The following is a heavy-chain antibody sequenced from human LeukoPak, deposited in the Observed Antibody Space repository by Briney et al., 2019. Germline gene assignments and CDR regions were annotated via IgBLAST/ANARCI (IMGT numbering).Heavy chain of an antibody. CDR2: IIPIFGIA. J-gene: IGHJ6*02. V-gene: IGHV1-69*04. CDR3: ASGCSSTSCYHYYYYGMDV. CDR1: GGTFSSYA. Sequence: SVKVSYKASGGTFSSYAISWVRQAPGQGLEWMGRIIPIFGIANYAQKFQGRVTITADKSTSTAYMELSSLRSEDTAVYYCASGCSSTSCYHYYYYGMDVWGQGTTVTVSS. D-gene: IGHD2-2*01.